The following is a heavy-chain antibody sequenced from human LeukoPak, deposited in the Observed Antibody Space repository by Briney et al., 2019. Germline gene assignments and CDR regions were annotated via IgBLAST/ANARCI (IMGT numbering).Heavy chain of an antibody. J-gene: IGHJ3*02. Sequence: ASEKVSCKGSGYTFTSCGIRWVGPPPGQGVGWVGWVSAYNGNTNYAQKLQGRVTMTTDTSTSTAYMELRSLRSDDTAVYYCARDHRQQLVLYSDAFDIWGQGTMVTVSS. CDR1: GYTFTSCG. D-gene: IGHD6-13*01. CDR3: ARDHRQQLVLYSDAFDI. V-gene: IGHV1-18*01. CDR2: VSAYNGNT.